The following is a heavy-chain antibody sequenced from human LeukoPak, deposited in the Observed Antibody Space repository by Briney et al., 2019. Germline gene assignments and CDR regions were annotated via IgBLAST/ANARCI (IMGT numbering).Heavy chain of an antibody. J-gene: IGHJ4*02. CDR3: AKPYGTDCGGDCYFDY. CDR1: GFTFSNYA. CDR2: ISGSGGNT. D-gene: IGHD2-21*02. Sequence: GGSLRLSCAAFGFTFSNYAILGVRQAPGKGLEWVSAISGSGGNTYYADSVRGRFTISRDNSRNTLHLQMNRLRAEDTALYYCAKPYGTDCGGDCYFDYWGQGTLVSVSS. V-gene: IGHV3-23*01.